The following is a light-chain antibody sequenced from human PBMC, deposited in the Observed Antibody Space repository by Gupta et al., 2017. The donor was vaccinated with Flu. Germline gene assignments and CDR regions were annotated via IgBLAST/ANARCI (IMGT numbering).Light chain of an antibody. CDR1: QSISSY. J-gene: IGKJ4*01. Sequence: DIQMTQSPSSLSASVGDRVTITCRASQSISSYLNWYQQKPGKAPKLLIYAASSLQSGVPSRFSGSGSGTDFTLTISRLQPEDFATYYCQQSYNTLFGGGTKVEIK. CDR2: AAS. V-gene: IGKV1-39*01. CDR3: QQSYNTL.